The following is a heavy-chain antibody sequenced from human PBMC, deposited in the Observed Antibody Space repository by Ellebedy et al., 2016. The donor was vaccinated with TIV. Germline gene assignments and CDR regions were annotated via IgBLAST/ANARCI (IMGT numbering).Heavy chain of an antibody. V-gene: IGHV3-48*01. D-gene: IGHD3-22*01. CDR2: ISSGSSTI. CDR3: ASSVHYYDSSGYLN. CDR1: GFSFSSYS. Sequence: GGSLRLXXVASGFSFSSYSMTWVRQAPGKGLQWVSYISSGSSTIYYADSVKGRFTISRDNAKSSLYLQMNSLRAEDTAVYYCASSVHYYDSSGYLNWGQGTLVIVSS. J-gene: IGHJ4*02.